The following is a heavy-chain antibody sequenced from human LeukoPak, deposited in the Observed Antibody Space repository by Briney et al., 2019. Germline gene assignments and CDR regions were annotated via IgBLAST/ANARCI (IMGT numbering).Heavy chain of an antibody. D-gene: IGHD6-13*01. Sequence: PGGSLRLSCVASGIIFSDYAMAWVRQAPGKGLEWVSGMSAVGGSTYYVDSLKGRFTISRDNSKNTLYLQMNSLRAEDTAVYYCAKDRSISWYPSYMYVWGKGTTVTVSS. CDR1: GIIFSDYA. CDR3: AKDRSISWYPSYMYV. CDR2: MSAVGGST. V-gene: IGHV3-23*01. J-gene: IGHJ6*03.